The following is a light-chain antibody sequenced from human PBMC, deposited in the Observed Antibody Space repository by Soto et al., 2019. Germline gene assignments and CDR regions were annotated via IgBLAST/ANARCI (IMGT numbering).Light chain of an antibody. CDR1: QSVSSY. CDR2: DTS. J-gene: IGKJ1*01. Sequence: EIVLTQSPATLSLSPGERATLSCRASQSVSSYLAWYQQKPDQAPRLLIYDTSSRATGIPARFSGSGSGTDFTLTISSLEPEDFAVYYCQQRSHWPVTFGQGTKVEIK. V-gene: IGKV3-11*01. CDR3: QQRSHWPVT.